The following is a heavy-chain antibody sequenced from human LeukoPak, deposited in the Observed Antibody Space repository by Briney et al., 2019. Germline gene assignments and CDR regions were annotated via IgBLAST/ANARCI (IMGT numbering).Heavy chain of an antibody. D-gene: IGHD2-15*01. Sequence: SETLSLTCTVSGGSISSYYWSWIRQPPGKGLEWIGYIYYSGSTNYNPSLKSRVTISVDTSKNQFSLKLSSVTAADTAVYYCARGVVAAPQTFDYWGQGTLVAVSS. V-gene: IGHV4-59*01. CDR2: IYYSGST. CDR1: GGSISSYY. CDR3: ARGVVAAPQTFDY. J-gene: IGHJ4*02.